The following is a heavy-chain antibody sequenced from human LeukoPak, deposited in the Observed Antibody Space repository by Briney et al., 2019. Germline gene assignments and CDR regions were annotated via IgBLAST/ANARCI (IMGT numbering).Heavy chain of an antibody. Sequence: GGSLRLSCAPPGLTFRSYGMHWVGQAPGKGLEGVEVISDDGSNKNYADSVKGRFTISRDNSKNTLYLQMNSLRAEDTAMYYCAKENDYGDHSVDYWGQGTLVTVSS. CDR3: AKENDYGDHSVDY. J-gene: IGHJ4*02. CDR1: GLTFRSYG. D-gene: IGHD4-17*01. V-gene: IGHV3-30*18. CDR2: ISDDGSNK.